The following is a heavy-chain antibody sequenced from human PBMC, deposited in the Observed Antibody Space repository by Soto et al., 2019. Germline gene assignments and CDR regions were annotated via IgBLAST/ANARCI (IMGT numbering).Heavy chain of an antibody. CDR3: ARDSQGIIITAGERDWFDP. V-gene: IGHV4-31*03. J-gene: IGHJ5*02. CDR2: IYYSGSN. D-gene: IGHD3-10*01. Sequence: QVQLQESGPGLVKPSQTLSPTCTVSGGSISSGGYYWSWIRQHPGKGLEWIGYIYYSGSNYYNPTLKSRVTMAVDTTKNQYSLKLSSVTAADTAVYYCARDSQGIIITAGERDWFDPWGQGTLVTVSS. CDR1: GGSISSGGYY.